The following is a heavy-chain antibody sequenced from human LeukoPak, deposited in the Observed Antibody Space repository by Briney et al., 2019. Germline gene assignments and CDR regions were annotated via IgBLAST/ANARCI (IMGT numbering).Heavy chain of an antibody. D-gene: IGHD2-2*02. CDR3: ANPPTIVVVPAAIQDY. CDR1: GFTFSSYA. CDR2: ISGSGGST. J-gene: IGHJ4*02. Sequence: GGSLRLSCAASGFTFSSYAMSWVRQAPGKGLEWVSAISGSGGSTYYADSVKGRFTISRDNSKNTLYLQMNSLRAEDTAVYYCANPPTIVVVPAAIQDYWGQGTLVTVSS. V-gene: IGHV3-23*01.